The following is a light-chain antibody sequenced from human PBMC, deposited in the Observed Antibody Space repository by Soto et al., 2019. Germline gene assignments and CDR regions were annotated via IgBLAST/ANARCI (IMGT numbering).Light chain of an antibody. Sequence: SYELTQAPSVSVAPGQTARITCGGNNIAIKSVHWYQQKPGQAPVLVVYDDGDRPSGIPERFSGSNSGNTATLTITRVEAVDEAYYHCHVLDSSSDPRVVFGGVTKLTVL. CDR2: DDG. CDR1: NIAIKS. CDR3: HVLDSSSDPRVV. J-gene: IGLJ2*01. V-gene: IGLV3-21*02.